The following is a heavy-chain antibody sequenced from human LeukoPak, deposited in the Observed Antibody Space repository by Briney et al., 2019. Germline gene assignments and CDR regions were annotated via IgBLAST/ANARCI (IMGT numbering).Heavy chain of an antibody. J-gene: IGHJ4*02. V-gene: IGHV4-38-2*02. CDR1: GYSISSGYY. CDR2: IYHSGST. Sequence: SETLSLTCTVSGYSISSGYYWGWIRQPPGKGLEWIGSIYHSGSTYYNPSLKSRVTISVDTSKNQFSLKLSSVTAADTAVYYCAREEVGATDYWGQGTLATVSS. CDR3: AREEVGATDY. D-gene: IGHD1-26*01.